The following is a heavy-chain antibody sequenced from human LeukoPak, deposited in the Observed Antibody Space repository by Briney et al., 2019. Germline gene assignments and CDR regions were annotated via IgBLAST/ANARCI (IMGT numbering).Heavy chain of an antibody. CDR1: GGSISSGGYY. J-gene: IGHJ4*02. Sequence: PSETLSLTCTVSGGSISSGGYYWSWIRQPPGKGLEWIGYIYHSGSTYYNPSLKSRVTISVDRSKNQFSLKLSSVTAADTAVYYCARINDFWSGSIDYWGQGTLVTVSS. CDR2: IYHSGST. V-gene: IGHV4-30-2*01. CDR3: ARINDFWSGSIDY. D-gene: IGHD3-3*01.